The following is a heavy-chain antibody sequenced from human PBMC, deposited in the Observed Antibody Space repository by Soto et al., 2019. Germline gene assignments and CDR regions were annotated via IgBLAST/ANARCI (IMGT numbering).Heavy chain of an antibody. V-gene: IGHV1-69*01. CDR1: GGTFSSYA. CDR2: IIPIFGTA. J-gene: IGHJ6*02. Sequence: QVQLVQSGAEVKKPGSSVKVSCKASGGTFSSYAISWVRQAPGQGLEWMGGIIPIFGTANYAQKFQGRVTITADESTSTAYMELSSLRSEDTAVYYCARLLRFLEWLSTPYYGMDVWGQGTTVTVSS. D-gene: IGHD3-3*01. CDR3: ARLLRFLEWLSTPYYGMDV.